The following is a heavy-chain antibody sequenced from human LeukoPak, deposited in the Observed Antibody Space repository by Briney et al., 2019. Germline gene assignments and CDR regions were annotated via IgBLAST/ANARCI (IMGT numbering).Heavy chain of an antibody. J-gene: IGHJ6*03. CDR1: GGSISNYY. CDR2: IYDTGST. V-gene: IGHV4-59*01. CDR3: ARALGSAYYPYYYMDV. D-gene: IGHD6-19*01. Sequence: SSETLSLACTVSGGSISNYYWSWIRQPPGKGLEWIGYIYDTGSTNYNPSLKGRVTISVDTSKNQFSLNLNSVTAADTAEYYCARALGSAYYPYYYMDVWGKGTTVTVSS.